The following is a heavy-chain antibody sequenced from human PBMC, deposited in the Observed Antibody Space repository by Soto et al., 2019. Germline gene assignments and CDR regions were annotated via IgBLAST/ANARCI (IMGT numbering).Heavy chain of an antibody. CDR2: IYYSGST. CDR3: DYYDSSAPPAGY. D-gene: IGHD3-22*01. V-gene: IGHV4-39*01. CDR1: GGSISGSSYY. J-gene: IGHJ4*02. Sequence: PSDTLSLSCPVSGGSISGSSYYWGWIRQPPGKGLEWIGSIYYSGSTYYNPSLKSRVTISVDTSKNQFSLKLSSVTAADTAVYYCDYYDSSAPPAGYWGQGNLVTVSS.